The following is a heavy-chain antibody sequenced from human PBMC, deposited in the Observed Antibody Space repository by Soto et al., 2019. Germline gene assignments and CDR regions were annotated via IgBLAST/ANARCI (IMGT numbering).Heavy chain of an antibody. Sequence: ASVKVSCKSSGGTFSSYGISWVRQAPGQGLECMGGINPYSGGTNYAQKFQGWVTMTRDTSISTAYMELSRLRSDDTAVYYCASSLASHYYYYGMDVWGQGTTVTVSS. J-gene: IGHJ6*02. CDR2: INPYSGGT. CDR1: GGTFSSYG. V-gene: IGHV1-2*04. D-gene: IGHD3-16*01. CDR3: ASSLASHYYYYGMDV.